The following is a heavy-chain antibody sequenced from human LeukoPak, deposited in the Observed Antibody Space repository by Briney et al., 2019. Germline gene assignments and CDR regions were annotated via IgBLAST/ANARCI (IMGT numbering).Heavy chain of an antibody. D-gene: IGHD3-16*01. CDR2: INAGNGNT. J-gene: IGHJ4*02. Sequence: ASVKVSCKASGYTFTSYAMHWVRQAPGQRLEWMGWINAGNGNTKYSQKFQGRVTITRDTFASTAYMELSSLRSEDTAVYYCARGDDVNDYFLNSFDSWGQGTLVIVSS. V-gene: IGHV1-3*01. CDR1: GYTFTSYA. CDR3: ARGDDVNDYFLNSFDS.